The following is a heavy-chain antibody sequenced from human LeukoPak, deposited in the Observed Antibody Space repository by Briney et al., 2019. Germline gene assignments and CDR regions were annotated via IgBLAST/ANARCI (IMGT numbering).Heavy chain of an antibody. V-gene: IGHV3-33*01. CDR2: IWYDGSNK. CDR1: GFTFSTFG. J-gene: IGHJ3*02. Sequence: GGSLRLSCAASGFTFSTFGMHWVRQAPGKGLEWVAVIWYDGSNKYYADSVKGRFTISRDNSKNTLYLQMNSLRAEDTAVYYCARMVRGVIIKAPNDAFDIWGQGTVVTVSS. CDR3: ARMVRGVIIKAPNDAFDI. D-gene: IGHD3-10*01.